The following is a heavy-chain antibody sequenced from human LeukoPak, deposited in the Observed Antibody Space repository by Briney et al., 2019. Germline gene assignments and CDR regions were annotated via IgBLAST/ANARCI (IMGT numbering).Heavy chain of an antibody. CDR1: GYTFSGYY. J-gene: IGHJ3*02. D-gene: IGHD3-10*01. CDR2: IDPNSGGT. CDR3: ARDPPIGGADVFDI. Sequence: ASVKVSCKASGYTFSGYYMHWVRQAPGQGLEWMGWIDPNSGGTNYAQKFQGRVTMTRDTSISTAYMELSRLTSDDTAVYYCARDPPIGGADVFDIWGQGTMVTVSS. V-gene: IGHV1-2*02.